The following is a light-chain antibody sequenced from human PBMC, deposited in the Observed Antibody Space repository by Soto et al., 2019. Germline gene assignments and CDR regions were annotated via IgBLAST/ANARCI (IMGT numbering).Light chain of an antibody. Sequence: EIVLTQSPATLSLSPGERATLSCRASQSVSRSYLAWFQQKPGQAPRLLIYGASSRATGIPDRFSGSGSGADFTLTISRLEPGDCAVYYCQQYRSSPLTFGGGTKVDIK. V-gene: IGKV3-20*01. J-gene: IGKJ4*01. CDR1: QSVSRSY. CDR3: QQYRSSPLT. CDR2: GAS.